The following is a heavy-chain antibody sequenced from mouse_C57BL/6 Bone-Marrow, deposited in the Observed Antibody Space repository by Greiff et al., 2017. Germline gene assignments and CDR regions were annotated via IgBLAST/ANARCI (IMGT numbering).Heavy chain of an antibody. V-gene: IGHV5-12*01. CDR1: GFTFSDYY. J-gene: IGHJ3*01. CDR3: SRHGYYGSSSFAY. CDR2: ISNGGGST. Sequence: EVMLVESGGGLVQPGGSLKLSCAASGFTFSDYYMYWVRQTPEKRLEWVAYISNGGGSTYYPDTVKGRFTISRDNAKNTLYLQMSRLKSEDTAMYYYSRHGYYGSSSFAYWGQGTLVTVSA. D-gene: IGHD1-1*01.